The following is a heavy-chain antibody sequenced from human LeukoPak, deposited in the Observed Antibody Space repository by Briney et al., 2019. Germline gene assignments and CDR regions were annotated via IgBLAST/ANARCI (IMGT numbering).Heavy chain of an antibody. CDR3: AKETYSSGWYPYFDY. Sequence: PGGSLRLSCVASGFIFSSYAMSWVRQAPGKELEWVSGISGSGGSTYYADSVKGRFTISRDNSKNTLFLQMNSLRAEDTAVYYCAKETYSSGWYPYFDYWGQGTLVTVSS. V-gene: IGHV3-23*01. CDR1: GFIFSSYA. CDR2: ISGSGGST. D-gene: IGHD6-19*01. J-gene: IGHJ4*02.